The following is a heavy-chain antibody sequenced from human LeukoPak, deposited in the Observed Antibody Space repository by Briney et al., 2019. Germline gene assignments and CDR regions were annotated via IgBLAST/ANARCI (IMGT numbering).Heavy chain of an antibody. CDR2: ISAYNGNT. J-gene: IGHJ6*02. D-gene: IGHD6-6*01. CDR3: ARMRVAARPGYYGMDV. Sequence: GASVKVSCKASVYTFTSYGISWARQAPGQGLEWMGWISAYNGNTNYAQTIQGRVTMTTDTSTSTAYVELRRIRCVHECVDYCARMRVAARPGYYGMDVWGQGTTVTVSS. V-gene: IGHV1-18*01. CDR1: VYTFTSYG.